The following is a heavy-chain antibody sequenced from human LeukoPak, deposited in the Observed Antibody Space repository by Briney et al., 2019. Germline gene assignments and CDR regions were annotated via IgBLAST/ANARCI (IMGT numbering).Heavy chain of an antibody. D-gene: IGHD3-10*01. CDR3: ARGYYYSDY. CDR2: IYTSGST. J-gene: IGHJ4*02. V-gene: IGHV4-4*07. Sequence: SETLSLTCTVSGGSISSYYWSWIRQPAGKGLEWIGRIYTSGSTNYNPSLKSRVTISIDTSKNHFSLRLTSVSAADTAIYYCARGYYYSDYWGQGNLVTVSS. CDR1: GGSISSYY.